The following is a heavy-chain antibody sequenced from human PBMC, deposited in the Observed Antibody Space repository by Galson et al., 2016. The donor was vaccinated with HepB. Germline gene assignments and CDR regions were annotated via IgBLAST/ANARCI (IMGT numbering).Heavy chain of an antibody. J-gene: IGHJ3*02. Sequence: SLRLSCAASGFTFSSYGMHWGRQAPGKGLEWVSVISYDGTKRYYAYSVKGRFTISRDNSKNTLYLQMNSLRAEDAAVYYCAKISLVGYNSGWGGSFDIWGRGTMVTVSS. V-gene: IGHV3-30*18. CDR2: ISYDGTKR. D-gene: IGHD6-19*01. CDR3: AKISLVGYNSGWGGSFDI. CDR1: GFTFSSYG.